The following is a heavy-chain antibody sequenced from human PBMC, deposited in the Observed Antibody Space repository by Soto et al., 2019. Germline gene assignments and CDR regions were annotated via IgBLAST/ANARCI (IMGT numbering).Heavy chain of an antibody. J-gene: IGHJ4*02. V-gene: IGHV3-33*01. CDR3: VRADNWNDAASDY. CDR2: IWSDGNNR. Sequence: QVQLVESGGGVVQPGRSLRLSCAASGFMFSNHGMHWVRQAPGKGLEWVAVIWSDGNNRYYADSVKGRFTISRDNSKNTLYLQMNSLRAEDTAVYYSVRADNWNDAASDYWAQGTLVTVSS. D-gene: IGHD1-1*01. CDR1: GFMFSNHG.